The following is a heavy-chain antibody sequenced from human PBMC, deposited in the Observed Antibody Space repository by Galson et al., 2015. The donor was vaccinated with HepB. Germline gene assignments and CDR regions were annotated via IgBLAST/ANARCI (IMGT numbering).Heavy chain of an antibody. J-gene: IGHJ4*02. CDR3: TRVEVAAGGDFDY. CDR1: GFTFGDYA. CDR2: IRSNAYGGTT. D-gene: IGHD6-13*01. V-gene: IGHV3-49*04. Sequence: SLRLSCAASGFTFGDYAMSWVRQAPGQGLEWVGFIRSNAYGGTTAYAASVKVRFTISRDDSKSIADLKMHSLKTEDAAVYYCTRVEVAAGGDFDYWGQGTLVTVSS.